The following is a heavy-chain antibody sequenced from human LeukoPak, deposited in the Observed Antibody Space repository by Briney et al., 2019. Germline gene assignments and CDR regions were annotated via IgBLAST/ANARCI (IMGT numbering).Heavy chain of an antibody. V-gene: IGHV1-2*06. CDR3: AREEYSYGYFDY. J-gene: IGHJ4*02. CDR1: GYTFTGYY. Sequence: ASVKVSCKASGYTFTGYYMHWVRQAPGQGLEWMGRINPNSGGTNYAQRLQGRVTMTRDTSISTAYMELSRLRSDDTAVYYCAREEYSYGYFDYWGQGTLVTVSS. D-gene: IGHD5-18*01. CDR2: INPNSGGT.